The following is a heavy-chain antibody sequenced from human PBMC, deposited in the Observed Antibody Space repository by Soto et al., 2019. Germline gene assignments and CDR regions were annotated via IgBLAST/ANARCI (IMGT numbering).Heavy chain of an antibody. CDR3: ARYRREAVAGYTLDN. Sequence: PSETLSLTCTVSGGSISSNYWTWIRQPPGKGLEWIGYVYNSGSTNYNPSLKSRVTISEDTSKSQFSLKVNSMTAADTAVHYCARYRREAVAGYTLDNWGQGMLVTVSS. CDR2: VYNSGST. D-gene: IGHD6-13*01. J-gene: IGHJ4*02. CDR1: GGSISSNY. V-gene: IGHV4-59*01.